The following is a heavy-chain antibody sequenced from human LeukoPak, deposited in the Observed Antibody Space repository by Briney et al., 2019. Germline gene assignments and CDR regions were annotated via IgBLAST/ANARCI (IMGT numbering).Heavy chain of an antibody. CDR1: GVSISSGDYY. Sequence: SETLSHTCTVSGVSISSGDYYWCWIRQTPGKGLEWIGENNESETTIYNPSLKSRVTISIDTSKNQFSLKVTAVAAADTAVYYCARGSHGSGSHDWGQGTLVTVSS. D-gene: IGHD3-10*01. J-gene: IGHJ4*02. CDR3: ARGSHGSGSHD. CDR2: NNESETT. V-gene: IGHV4-39*01.